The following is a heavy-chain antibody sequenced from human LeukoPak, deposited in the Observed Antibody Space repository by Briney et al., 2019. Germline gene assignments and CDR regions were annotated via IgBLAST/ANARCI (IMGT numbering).Heavy chain of an antibody. CDR1: GYTFTSYY. Sequence: ASVKVSCKASGYTFTSYYMHWVRQAPGQGLEWMGIINPSGGSTSYVQKFQGRVTMTRDTSTSTVYMELSSLRSEDTAVYYCARDPPIAVAGIGGGGAFDIWGQGTMVTVSS. J-gene: IGHJ3*02. V-gene: IGHV1-46*01. D-gene: IGHD6-19*01. CDR3: ARDPPIAVAGIGGGGAFDI. CDR2: INPSGGST.